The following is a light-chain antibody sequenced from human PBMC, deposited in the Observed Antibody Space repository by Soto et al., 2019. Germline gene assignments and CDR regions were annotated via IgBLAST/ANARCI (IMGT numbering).Light chain of an antibody. Sequence: QAVVTQPPSVSGAPGQRVTISCTGSSSNIGAGYDVHWYQQLPGTAPKLLIYGNNNRPSGVPDRFSGSKSGTSASLAITGLQAEDEADYYCQSYDTSLRAVVFGGGTKVTVL. V-gene: IGLV1-40*01. CDR2: GNN. J-gene: IGLJ3*02. CDR1: SSNIGAGYD. CDR3: QSYDTSLRAVV.